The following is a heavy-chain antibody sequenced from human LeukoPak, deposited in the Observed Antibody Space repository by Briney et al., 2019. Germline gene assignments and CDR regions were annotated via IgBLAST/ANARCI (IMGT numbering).Heavy chain of an antibody. Sequence: ASVKVSCKASGYTFTSYGISWVRQAPGQGLEWMGWINAYNGNTNYAQKLQGRVTMTTDTSTSTAYMELRSLRSDDTAVYYCARDVTMVRGVIGYYYGMDVWGKGTTVTVSS. CDR1: GYTFTSYG. CDR2: INAYNGNT. J-gene: IGHJ6*04. V-gene: IGHV1-18*01. CDR3: ARDVTMVRGVIGYYYGMDV. D-gene: IGHD3-10*01.